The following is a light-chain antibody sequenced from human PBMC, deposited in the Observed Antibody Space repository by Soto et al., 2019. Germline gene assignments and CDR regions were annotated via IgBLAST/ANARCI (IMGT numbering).Light chain of an antibody. CDR2: KAS. Sequence: DLQMTQSPPTLSASVGDRVTITCRASQSISTWLAWYQQKPGKAPKLLIYKASSLESGVPSRFSGSGSGTEFTLTISSLQPDDFAAYYCQQYNSYSWTFGQGTKVEIK. CDR3: QQYNSYSWT. J-gene: IGKJ1*01. CDR1: QSISTW. V-gene: IGKV1-5*03.